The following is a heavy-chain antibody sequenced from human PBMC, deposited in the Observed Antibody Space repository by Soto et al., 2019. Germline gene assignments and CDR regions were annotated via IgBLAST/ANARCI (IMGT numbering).Heavy chain of an antibody. CDR3: ARVYCSSIRCSSHFDY. V-gene: IGHV4-59*08. CDR1: GGSISSYY. CDR2: IYSSGNT. J-gene: IGHJ4*02. Sequence: PSETLSLTCTVSGGSISSYYWSWIRQRTGKGLEWIGYIYSSGNTNYNPSLKSRVTISVDTSKNQFSLKLSSVTAADTAVYFCARVYCSSIRCSSHFDYWGQGTLVTGSS. D-gene: IGHD2-2*01.